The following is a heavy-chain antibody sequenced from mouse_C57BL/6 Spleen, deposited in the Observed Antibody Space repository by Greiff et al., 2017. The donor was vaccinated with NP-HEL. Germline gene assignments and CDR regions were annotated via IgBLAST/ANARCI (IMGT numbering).Heavy chain of an antibody. J-gene: IGHJ2*01. Sequence: QVQLKESGAELVKPGASVKLSCKASGYTFTSYWMHWVKQRPGQGLEWIGMIHPNSGSTNYNEKFKSKATLTVDKSSSTAYMQLSSLTSEDSAVYYCARGYYGSSYGYWGQGTTLTVSS. V-gene: IGHV1-64*01. D-gene: IGHD1-1*01. CDR1: GYTFTSYW. CDR3: ARGYYGSSYGY. CDR2: IHPNSGST.